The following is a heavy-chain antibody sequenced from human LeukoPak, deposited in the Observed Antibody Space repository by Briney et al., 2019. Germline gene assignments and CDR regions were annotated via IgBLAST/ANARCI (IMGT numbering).Heavy chain of an antibody. CDR3: AKVTSYYYMDV. Sequence: GGSLRLSCAASGFTFSSYAMHWVSQAPSKGLEWVAVISYDGSNKYYADSVRGRFTISRDNSKNTLYLQMNSLRAEETAVYYCAKVTSYYYMDVWGKGTTVTVSS. J-gene: IGHJ6*03. CDR2: ISYDGSNK. V-gene: IGHV3-30-3*01. CDR1: GFTFSSYA.